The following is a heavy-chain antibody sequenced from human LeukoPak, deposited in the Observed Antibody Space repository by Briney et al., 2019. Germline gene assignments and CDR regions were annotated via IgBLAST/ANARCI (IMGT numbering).Heavy chain of an antibody. D-gene: IGHD3-10*01. V-gene: IGHV4-34*01. CDR1: GFTFSSYE. CDR2: INHSGST. Sequence: PGGSLRLSCAASGFTFSSYEMNWVRQAPGKGLEWIGEINHSGSTNYNPSLKSRVTISVDTSKNQFSLKLTSVTAADTAVYYCARHLRPSVWFGELLHWFDPWGQGTLVTVSS. J-gene: IGHJ5*02. CDR3: ARHLRPSVWFGELLHWFDP.